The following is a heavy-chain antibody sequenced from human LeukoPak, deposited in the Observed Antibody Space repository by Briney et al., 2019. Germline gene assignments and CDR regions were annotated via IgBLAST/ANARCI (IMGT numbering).Heavy chain of an antibody. D-gene: IGHD2-21*01. J-gene: IGHJ6*03. CDR3: AREQRGVLSANLGGIFASYYTYYYMDV. V-gene: IGHV1-46*01. CDR1: GYTFTMYY. CDR2: INTRDGAT. Sequence: ASLKVSCKASGYTFTMYYIHWVRQAPGQGLEWMGMINTRDGATTYAQRFQGRVTLTRDMSTTTVFMDLRSLRSEDTAVNFCAREQRGVLSANLGGIFASYYTYYYMDVWGRGTTATVSS.